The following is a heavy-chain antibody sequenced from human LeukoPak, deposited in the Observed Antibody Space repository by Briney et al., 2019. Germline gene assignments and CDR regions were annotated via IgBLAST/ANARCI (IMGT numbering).Heavy chain of an antibody. CDR3: AKALYDFWSNGEWGAFDI. CDR2: VSGSGGSA. V-gene: IGHV3-23*01. J-gene: IGHJ3*02. Sequence: GGSLRLSCAASGFTFSSYVINWVRQAPGKGLEWVSAVSGSGGSAYYADSVKGRFTISRDNSKNTLYLQMNSLRVEDTAVYYCAKALYDFWSNGEWGAFDIWGQGTMVTVSS. CDR1: GFTFSSYV. D-gene: IGHD3-3*01.